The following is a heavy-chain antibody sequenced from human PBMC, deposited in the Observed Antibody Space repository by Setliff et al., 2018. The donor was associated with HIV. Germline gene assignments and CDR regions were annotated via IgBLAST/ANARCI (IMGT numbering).Heavy chain of an antibody. J-gene: IGHJ3*01. CDR2: IYYSGTT. CDR1: GDSIRNSRDY. CDR3: ARELDNSDNSDPFDV. Sequence: SETLSLTCSVSGDSIRNSRDYWGWIRQPPGKGLEWIGNIYYSGTTYYSPSLNSRVTISVDRSRNHFSLRLSAVTAADTAVYYCARELDNSDNSDPFDVWGQGTTVTVSS. D-gene: IGHD4-4*01. V-gene: IGHV4-39*02.